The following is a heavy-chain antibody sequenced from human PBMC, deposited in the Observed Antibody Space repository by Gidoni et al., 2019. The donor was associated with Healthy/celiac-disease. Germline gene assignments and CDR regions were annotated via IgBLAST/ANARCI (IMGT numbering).Heavy chain of an antibody. Sequence: EVQLVESGGGLIQPGGSLRLSCAASGFTVSSNYMSWVRQAPGKGLEWVSVIYSGSSTYYADSVKGRFTISRDNSKNTLYLQMNSLRAEDTAVYYCARAGRGYYGDYYFDYWGQGTLVTVSS. CDR3: ARAGRGYYGDYYFDY. D-gene: IGHD4-17*01. V-gene: IGHV3-53*01. CDR1: GFTVSSNY. CDR2: IYSGSST. J-gene: IGHJ4*02.